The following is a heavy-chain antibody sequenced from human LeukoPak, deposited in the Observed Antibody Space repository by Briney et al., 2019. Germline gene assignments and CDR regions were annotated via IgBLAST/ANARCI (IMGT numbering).Heavy chain of an antibody. CDR2: IYTSGST. CDR1: GGSISSGSYY. V-gene: IGHV4-61*02. Sequence: SQTLSLTCTVSGGSISSGSYYWSWIRQPAGKGLEWIGRIYTSGSTNYNPSLKSRVTISVDTSKNQFSLKLSSVTAADTAVYYCARESYDFWSGYSEFDPWGQGTLVTVSS. J-gene: IGHJ5*02. CDR3: ARESYDFWSGYSEFDP. D-gene: IGHD3-3*01.